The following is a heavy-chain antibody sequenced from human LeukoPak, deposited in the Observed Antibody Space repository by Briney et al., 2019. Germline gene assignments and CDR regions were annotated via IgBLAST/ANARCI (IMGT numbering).Heavy chain of an antibody. J-gene: IGHJ3*02. CDR2: VVPIFDTT. CDR1: GGTFSTYA. V-gene: IGHV1-69*13. CDR3: ARGGSTGCYGNCGAFDI. D-gene: IGHD2-2*01. Sequence: SVKVSCKASGGTFSTYAISWVRQAPGQGLEWMGGVVPIFDTTNYAQKFQNRVIITADESTTTAFMELSNLTSDDTAVYYCARGGSTGCYGNCGAFDIWGQGTMVTVSS.